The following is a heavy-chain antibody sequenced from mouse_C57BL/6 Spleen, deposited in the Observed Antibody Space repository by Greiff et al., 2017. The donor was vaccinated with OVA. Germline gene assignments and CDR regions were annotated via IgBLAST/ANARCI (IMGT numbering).Heavy chain of an antibody. D-gene: IGHD3-2*02. CDR1: GFTFSDYY. CDR3: ARDQATGFDY. J-gene: IGHJ2*01. Sequence: EVHLVESAGGLVQPGSSMKLSCTASGFTFSDYYMAWVRQVPEKGLEWVANINYDGSSTYYLDSLKSRFIISRDNAKNILYLQMSSLKSEDTATYYCARDQATGFDYWGQGTTLTVSS. CDR2: INYDGSST. V-gene: IGHV5-16*01.